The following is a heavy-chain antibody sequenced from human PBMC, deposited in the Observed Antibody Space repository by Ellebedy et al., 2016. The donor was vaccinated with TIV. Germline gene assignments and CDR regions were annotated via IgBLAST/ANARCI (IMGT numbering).Heavy chain of an antibody. CDR3: ARDPVGVRPAFDV. CDR1: GLTFSSHA. Sequence: PGGSLRLSCAASGLTFSSHAMSWVRQAPGKGLEWVSSITESGGNTYYADSVKGRFTISRDNSKDTLFLQMNSLRAEDTAIYFCARDPVGVRPAFDVWGQGTMVTVSS. V-gene: IGHV3-23*01. D-gene: IGHD4-23*01. J-gene: IGHJ3*01. CDR2: ITESGGNT.